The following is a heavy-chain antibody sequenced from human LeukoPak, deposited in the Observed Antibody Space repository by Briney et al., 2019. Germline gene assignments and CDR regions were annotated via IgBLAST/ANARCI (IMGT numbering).Heavy chain of an antibody. CDR1: GGSISSSNW. CDR2: IYHSGST. D-gene: IGHD3-9*01. V-gene: IGHV4-4*02. CDR3: ARVKNEILTGYYLFDY. J-gene: IGHJ4*02. Sequence: SGTLSLTCAVSGGSISSSNWWSWVRQPPGKGLEWIGEIYHSGSTNYNPSLKSRVTISVDKSKNQFSLKLSSVTAADTAVYYCARVKNEILTGYYLFDYWGQGTLVTVSS.